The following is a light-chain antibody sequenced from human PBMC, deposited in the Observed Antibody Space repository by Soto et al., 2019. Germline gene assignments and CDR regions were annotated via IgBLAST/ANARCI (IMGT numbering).Light chain of an antibody. CDR1: RTVTNNQ. J-gene: IGKJ1*01. CDR2: GAS. CDR3: QQFGRSPLT. V-gene: IGKV3-20*01. Sequence: EIVLTQSPGTLSLSPGERATLSCRASRTVTNNQLVWYQQRPGQAPRLLIYGASNRATGIPDRFSGSGSGTEFTLTISRLEPEDFAVYLCQQFGRSPLTFGQGTKV.